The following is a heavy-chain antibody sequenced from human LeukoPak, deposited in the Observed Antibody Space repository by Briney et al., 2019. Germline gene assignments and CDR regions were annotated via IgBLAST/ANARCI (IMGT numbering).Heavy chain of an antibody. D-gene: IGHD6-13*01. CDR2: ISSSSSYI. Sequence: GGSLRLSCAASGFTFSIYSMNWVRQAPGKGLEWVSSISSSSSYIYYADSVKGRFTISRDNAKNSLYLQMNSLRAEDTAVYYCARDRESSSWFDYWGQGTLITVSS. CDR1: GFTFSIYS. CDR3: ARDRESSSWFDY. V-gene: IGHV3-21*01. J-gene: IGHJ4*02.